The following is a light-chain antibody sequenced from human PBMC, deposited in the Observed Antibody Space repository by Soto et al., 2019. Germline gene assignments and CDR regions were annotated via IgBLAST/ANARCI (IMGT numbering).Light chain of an antibody. CDR1: QSLSQY. Sequence: EIVMTQSPSTLSVSPGGRAVLSCRASQSLSQYLDWYQQKPGKAPRLLIHAASTLDTGVPARFSGSGSGKDFTLTITSLQPEDSALYYCQHSDNPPWTFGQGTKVDIK. CDR3: QHSDNPPWT. V-gene: IGKV3-15*01. CDR2: AAS. J-gene: IGKJ1*01.